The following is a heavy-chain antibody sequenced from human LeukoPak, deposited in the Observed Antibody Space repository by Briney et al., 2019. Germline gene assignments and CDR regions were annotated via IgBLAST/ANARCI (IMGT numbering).Heavy chain of an antibody. D-gene: IGHD2-2*01. CDR1: GGSFSGYY. CDR2: INHSGST. J-gene: IGHJ4*01. V-gene: IGHV4-34*01. Sequence: SETLSLTCAVYGGSFSGYYWSWIRQPPGKGLEWIGEINHSGSTNYNPSLKSRVTISMDKSKNQISLRLTSVTAADTAVYYCARSPTRRVPEDYWGQGTLVTVSS. CDR3: ARSPTRRVPEDY.